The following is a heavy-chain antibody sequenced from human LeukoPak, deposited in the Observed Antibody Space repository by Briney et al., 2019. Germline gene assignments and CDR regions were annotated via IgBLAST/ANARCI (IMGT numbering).Heavy chain of an antibody. Sequence: SQTLSLTCTVSGGSISSGGYYWSWIRQHPGKGLEWIGYIYYSGSTYYNPSLKSRVTISVDTSKNQFSLKLSSVTAADTAVYYCARDLGYCSSTSCYTGWFDHWGQGTLVTVSS. V-gene: IGHV4-31*03. CDR2: IYYSGST. CDR3: ARDLGYCSSTSCYTGWFDH. J-gene: IGHJ5*02. CDR1: GGSISSGGYY. D-gene: IGHD2-2*02.